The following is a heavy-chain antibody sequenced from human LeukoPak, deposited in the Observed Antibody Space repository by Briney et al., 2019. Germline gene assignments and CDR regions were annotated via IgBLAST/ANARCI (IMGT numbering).Heavy chain of an antibody. V-gene: IGHV3-7*01. CDR3: ARYPMIVEYYYYYYMDV. J-gene: IGHJ6*03. Sequence: GGSLRLSCAASGFTFSSYWMSWVRQAPGKGLEWVANIKQDGSEKYYVDSVKGRFTISRDNAKNSLYLQMNSLRAEDTAVYYCARYPMIVEYYYYYYMDVWGKGTTVTISS. D-gene: IGHD3-22*01. CDR2: IKQDGSEK. CDR1: GFTFSSYW.